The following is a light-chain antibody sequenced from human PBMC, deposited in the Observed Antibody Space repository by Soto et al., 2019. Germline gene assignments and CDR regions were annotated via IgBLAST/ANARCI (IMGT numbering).Light chain of an antibody. Sequence: QSVLTQPPSVSGAQGQRVTISCTGSISNIGAGYDVHWYQQLPGTAPKLLIYGNSNRPSGVPDRFSGSKSGTSASLAITGLQAEDEADYYCQSYDSSLSALYVFGTGTKVTVL. V-gene: IGLV1-40*01. CDR2: GNS. CDR3: QSYDSSLSALYV. J-gene: IGLJ1*01. CDR1: ISNIGAGYD.